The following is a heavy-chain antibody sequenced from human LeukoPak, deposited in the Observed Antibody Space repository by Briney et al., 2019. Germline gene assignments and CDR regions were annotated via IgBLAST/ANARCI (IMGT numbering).Heavy chain of an antibody. V-gene: IGHV3-33*06. CDR1: GFTFKTYW. CDR2: MWYDGSTK. CDR3: AKDGAASTYFDN. D-gene: IGHD4/OR15-4a*01. Sequence: GGSLRLSCAASGFTFKTYWMHWVRQAPGKGLEWVAAMWYDGSTKYYADSVKGRFTISRDNSKNTLYLQMDSLRAEDTAVYYCAKDGAASTYFDNWGPGTLVTVSS. J-gene: IGHJ4*02.